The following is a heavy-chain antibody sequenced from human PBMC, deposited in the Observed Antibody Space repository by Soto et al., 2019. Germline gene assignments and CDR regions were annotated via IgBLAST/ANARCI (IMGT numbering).Heavy chain of an antibody. CDR3: ARGTNVAFFDN. D-gene: IGHD1-1*01. J-gene: IGHJ4*02. V-gene: IGHV4-31*03. Sequence: QVQLQETGPGLGKPSQTLSLTCTVSGGSISSGGYYWSWIRQRPGKGLEWIGYIDYSGTAYYNPSLKIRFTISGDTSNNHFSLNLSSVTAADTAVYYCARGTNVAFFDNWCQGTLVTVSS. CDR2: IDYSGTA. CDR1: GGSISSGGYY.